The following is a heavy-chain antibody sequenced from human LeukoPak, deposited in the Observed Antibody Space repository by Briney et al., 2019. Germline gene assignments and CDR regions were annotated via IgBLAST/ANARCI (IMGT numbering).Heavy chain of an antibody. CDR2: INPSGGST. CDR1: GYTFTSYY. Sequence: ASVKVSCKASGYTFTSYYVHWLRQAPGQGLEWMGMINPSGGSTSYSQKFQGRVTMTRDMSTSTVYVELISLRSEDTAVYYCARDRGYDTPRFGYWGQGTLVTVSS. J-gene: IGHJ4*02. CDR3: ARDRGYDTPRFGY. V-gene: IGHV1-46*01. D-gene: IGHD3-22*01.